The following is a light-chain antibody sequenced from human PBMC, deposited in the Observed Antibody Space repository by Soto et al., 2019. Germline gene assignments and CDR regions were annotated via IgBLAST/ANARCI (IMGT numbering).Light chain of an antibody. CDR3: MQAQQTRT. CDR2: LAS. V-gene: IGKV2-28*01. J-gene: IGKJ1*01. Sequence: DIVLTQSPLSLPVTPGEPASISCRSSQSLLNSNGYNYLDWYLQKPGQSPQLLIFLASNRASGVPDRFSGSGSGTDFTLKISRVEAEAVGVYYCMQAQQTRTFGQGTKMEI. CDR1: QSLLNSNGYNY.